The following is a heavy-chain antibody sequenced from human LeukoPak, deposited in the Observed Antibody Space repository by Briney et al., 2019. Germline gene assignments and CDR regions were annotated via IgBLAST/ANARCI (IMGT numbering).Heavy chain of an antibody. D-gene: IGHD3-3*02. CDR3: ERVAKLAIDY. Sequence: PSETLSLTCTVSGGSISSGGYYWSWIRQHPGKGLEWIGYIYYSGSTYYNPSLKSRVTISVDTSKNQFSLKLSSVTAADTAVYYCERVAKLAIDYWGQGTLVTVSS. CDR1: GGSISSGGYY. CDR2: IYYSGST. V-gene: IGHV4-31*03. J-gene: IGHJ4*02.